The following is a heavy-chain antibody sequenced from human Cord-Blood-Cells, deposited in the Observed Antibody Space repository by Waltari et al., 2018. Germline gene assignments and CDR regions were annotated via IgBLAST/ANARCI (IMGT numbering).Heavy chain of an antibody. D-gene: IGHD1-1*01. CDR3: VRAGTTYFDY. CDR1: GGSISSYY. CDR2: IYYSGST. J-gene: IGHJ4*02. V-gene: IGHV4-59*01. Sequence: KPSETLSLTCTVSGGSISSYYWSWIRQPPGKGLEWIGYIYYSGSTNYNPSLKSRVTISVDTSKNQFSLKLSSVTAADTAVYYCVRAGTTYFDYWGQGTLVTVSS.